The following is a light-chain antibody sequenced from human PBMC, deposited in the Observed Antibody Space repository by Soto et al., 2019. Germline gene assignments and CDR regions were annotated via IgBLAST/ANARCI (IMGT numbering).Light chain of an antibody. V-gene: IGLV2-14*03. CDR3: TSWTTSTTMI. Sequence: QSALTHPASVSVSPGPSITSSCTGTSSDIGAYNFVSWYQQHPGKAPKLMLYDVNIRPSGVSNRFSGSKSGNTASLTISGLQAEDEADYYCTSWTTSTTMIFGGGTQLTVL. CDR2: DVN. CDR1: SSDIGAYNF. J-gene: IGLJ2*01.